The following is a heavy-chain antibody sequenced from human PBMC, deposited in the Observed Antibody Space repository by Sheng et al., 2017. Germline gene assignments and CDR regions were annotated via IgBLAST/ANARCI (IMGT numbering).Heavy chain of an antibody. CDR3: ARDRVGATTDNAFDI. V-gene: IGHV3-33*01. CDR1: GFTFSSYG. Sequence: QVQLVESGGGVVQPGRSLRLSCVASGFTFSSYGMHWVRQAPGKGLEWVAVIWSNGNNKYYTDPVKGRFTISRDNSKNILYLQMDSLKAEDTAVYSCARDRVGATTDNAFDIWGQGTMVTVSS. D-gene: IGHD1-26*01. J-gene: IGHJ3*02. CDR2: IWSNGNNK.